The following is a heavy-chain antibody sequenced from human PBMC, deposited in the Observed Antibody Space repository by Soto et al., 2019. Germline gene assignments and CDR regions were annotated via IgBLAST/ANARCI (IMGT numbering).Heavy chain of an antibody. V-gene: IGHV1-18*01. Sequence: VKVSCKASGYTFTSYGISWVRQAPGQGLEWMGWISAYNGNTNYAQKLQGRVTMTTDTSTSTAYMELRSLRSDDTAVYYCARFYDHFSCSFVDAFDIWGQGTMVTVS. J-gene: IGHJ3*02. CDR2: ISAYNGNT. CDR1: GYTFTSYG. D-gene: IGHD2-15*01. CDR3: ARFYDHFSCSFVDAFDI.